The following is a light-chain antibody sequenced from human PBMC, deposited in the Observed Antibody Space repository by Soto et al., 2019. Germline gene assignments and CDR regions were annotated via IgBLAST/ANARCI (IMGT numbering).Light chain of an antibody. V-gene: IGLV2-14*01. CDR2: GVT. Sequence: QSALTQPAFVSGSPGQSITISCTGTDSDVGGYNYVSWYQQHPGKAPKLIIYGVTNRPSGVSNRFSGSKSGNTASLTISGLQAEDEADYYCSSYTTRSTYVVLGGGTKVTVL. CDR1: DSDVGGYNY. J-gene: IGLJ2*01. CDR3: SSYTTRSTYVV.